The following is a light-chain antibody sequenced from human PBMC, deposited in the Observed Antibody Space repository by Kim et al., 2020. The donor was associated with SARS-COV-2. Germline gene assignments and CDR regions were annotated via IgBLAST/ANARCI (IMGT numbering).Light chain of an antibody. CDR1: SSGVGSYNL. CDR3: CSYAGSSTFVV. J-gene: IGLJ2*01. V-gene: IGLV2-23*02. Sequence: SITISCTGTSSGVGSYNLVSWYQQHPGKTPKLMVYEVSKRPSGVSNRFSGFKSGNTASLTISGLQAEDEADYYCCSYAGSSTFVVFGGGTKLTVL. CDR2: EVS.